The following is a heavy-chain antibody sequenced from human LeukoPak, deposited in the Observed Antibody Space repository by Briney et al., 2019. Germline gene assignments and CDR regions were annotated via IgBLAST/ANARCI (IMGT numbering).Heavy chain of an antibody. CDR3: AVGIVPAAIGYYYYYMDV. CDR2: IIPIFGTA. CDR1: GGTFSSYA. J-gene: IGHJ6*03. D-gene: IGHD2-2*02. Sequence: GASVKVSCKASGGTFSSYAISWVRQAPGQGLGWMGGIIPIFGTANYAQKFQGRVTITTDESTSTAYMELSSLRSEDTAVYYCAVGIVPAAIGYYYYYMDVWGKGTTVTVSS. V-gene: IGHV1-69*05.